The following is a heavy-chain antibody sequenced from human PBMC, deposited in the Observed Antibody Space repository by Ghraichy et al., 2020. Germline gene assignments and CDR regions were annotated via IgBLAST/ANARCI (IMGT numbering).Heavy chain of an antibody. CDR1: GGSISSYY. V-gene: IGHV4-59*01. Sequence: SETLSLTCTVSGGSISSYYWSWIRQPPGKGLEWIGYIYYSGSTNYNPSLKSRVTISVDTSKNQFSLKLSSVTAADTAVYYCARDSRGDSSSSGPPARRNYYYYYGMDVWGQGTTVTVSS. CDR3: ARDSRGDSSSSGPPARRNYYYYYGMDV. CDR2: IYYSGST. J-gene: IGHJ6*02. D-gene: IGHD6-6*01.